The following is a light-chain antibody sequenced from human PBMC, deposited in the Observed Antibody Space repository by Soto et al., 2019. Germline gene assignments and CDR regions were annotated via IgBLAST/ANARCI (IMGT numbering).Light chain of an antibody. CDR3: QQYGTSPIT. J-gene: IGKJ5*01. V-gene: IGKV3-20*01. CDR1: QSVSSR. CDR2: GAS. Sequence: EIVLTQSPGTLSLSPGERATFSCRASQSVSSRLAWYQQKSGQAPRLLISGASSRATGIPDRFSGSGSGTDFTLTISRLEPEDFALYYCQQYGTSPITFGQGTRLEIK.